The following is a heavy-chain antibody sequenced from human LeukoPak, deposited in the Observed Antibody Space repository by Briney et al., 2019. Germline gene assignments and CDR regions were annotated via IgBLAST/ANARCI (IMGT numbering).Heavy chain of an antibody. CDR1: GFTVSSNY. CDR2: IYRGGST. Sequence: GGSLRLSCAASGFTVSSNYMSWVRQAPGKGLEWVSVIYRGGSTYYADSVKGRFIISRDNSKNTLDLQMNSLRAEDTAVCFCARVGYSSGSYYCDYWGQGTLVTVSS. J-gene: IGHJ4*02. D-gene: IGHD5-18*01. V-gene: IGHV3-66*01. CDR3: ARVGYSSGSYYCDY.